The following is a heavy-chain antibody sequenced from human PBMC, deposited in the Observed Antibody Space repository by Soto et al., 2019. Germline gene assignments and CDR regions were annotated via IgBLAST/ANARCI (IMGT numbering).Heavy chain of an antibody. CDR3: ARARYDSSGYYPDFYYYYGMDV. V-gene: IGHV4-30-4*01. CDR2: IYYSGST. J-gene: IGHJ6*02. D-gene: IGHD3-22*01. Sequence: SETLSLTCTVSGGSISSGDYYWSWIRQPPGRGLEWIGYIYYSGSTYYNPSLKSRVTISVDTSKNQFSLKLSSVTAADTAVYYCARARYDSSGYYPDFYYYYGMDVWGQGTTVTVSS. CDR1: GGSISSGDYY.